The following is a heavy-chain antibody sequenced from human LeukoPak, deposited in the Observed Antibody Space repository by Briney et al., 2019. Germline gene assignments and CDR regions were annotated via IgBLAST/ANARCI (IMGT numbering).Heavy chain of an antibody. CDR2: ISGYNGYT. V-gene: IGHV1-18*01. J-gene: IGHJ4*02. CDR1: GYTFTRYA. Sequence: ASVKVSCKASGYTFTRYAISWVRQAPGQGLEWMGWISGYNGYTKNAQKFHGRVTMTTDTSTSTAYMELRSLRSDDTAVYYCARGNRNWAQESFDYWGQGTLVTVSS. D-gene: IGHD7-27*01. CDR3: ARGNRNWAQESFDY.